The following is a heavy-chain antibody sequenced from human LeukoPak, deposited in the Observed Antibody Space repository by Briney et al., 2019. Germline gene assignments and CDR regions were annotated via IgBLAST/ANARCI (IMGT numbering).Heavy chain of an antibody. CDR1: GFTFSSYA. J-gene: IGHJ4*02. V-gene: IGHV3-30-3*01. CDR2: ISYDGSNK. D-gene: IGHD6-13*01. Sequence: PGGSLRLSCAASGFTFSSYAMHWVRKAPGKGLEWVAVISYDGSNKYYADSVKGRFTISRDNSKNTLYLQMNSLRAEDTAVYYCARELGSWSPYYFDYWGQGTLVTVSS. CDR3: ARELGSWSPYYFDY.